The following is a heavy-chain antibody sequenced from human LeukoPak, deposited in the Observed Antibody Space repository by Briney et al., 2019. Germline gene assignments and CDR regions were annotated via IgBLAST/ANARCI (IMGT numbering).Heavy chain of an antibody. CDR3: ARLPYYYDSSSFDY. D-gene: IGHD3-22*01. V-gene: IGHV4-59*01. CDR2: IYYSGST. J-gene: IGHJ4*02. Sequence: SETLSLTCTVSGVSISSYYWSWIRQPPGKGLEWIGYIYYSGSTNYNPSLKSRVTISVDTSKNQFSLKLSSVTAADTAVYYCARLPYYYDSSSFDYWGQGTLVTVSS. CDR1: GVSISSYY.